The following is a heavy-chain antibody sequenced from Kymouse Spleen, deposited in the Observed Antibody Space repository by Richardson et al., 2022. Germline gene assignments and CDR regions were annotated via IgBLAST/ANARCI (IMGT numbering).Heavy chain of an antibody. V-gene: IGHV3-9*01. D-gene: IGHD6-13*01. J-gene: IGHJ4*02. CDR3: AKVSGYSSTDFDY. CDR1: GFTFDDYA. CDR2: ISWNSGSI. Sequence: EVQLVESGGGLVQPGRSLRLSCAASGFTFDDYAMHWVRQAPGKGLEWVSGISWNSGSIGYADSVKGRFTISRDNAKNSLYLQMNSLRAEDTALYYCAKVSGYSSTDFDYWGQGTLVTVSS.